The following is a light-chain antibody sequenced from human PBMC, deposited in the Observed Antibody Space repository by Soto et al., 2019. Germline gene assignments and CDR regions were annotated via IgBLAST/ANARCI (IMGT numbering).Light chain of an antibody. CDR1: TSNIGSNT. V-gene: IGLV1-44*01. CDR3: ATWDDSRNGYV. J-gene: IGLJ1*01. Sequence: QSVLTQPPSASGTPGQRVTISASRSTSNIGSNTVSWYQQLPGTAPRLLIYDNDERPSGVPDRFSGSKSATSASLAISGLQPEDEGDYYCATWDDSRNGYVFGPGTKVTVL. CDR2: DND.